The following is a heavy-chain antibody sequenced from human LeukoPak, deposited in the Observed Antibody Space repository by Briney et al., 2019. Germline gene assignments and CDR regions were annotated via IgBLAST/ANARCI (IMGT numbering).Heavy chain of an antibody. Sequence: ASVKVSCKASGYTFTGYYMHWVRQAPGQGLEWMGWINPNSGGTNYAQKFQGRVTMARDTSISTAYMGVSRLRSDDTAVYYCARDRGSLGWFDPWGQGTLVTVSS. D-gene: IGHD3-16*01. CDR1: GYTFTGYY. CDR3: ARDRGSLGWFDP. J-gene: IGHJ5*02. V-gene: IGHV1-2*02. CDR2: INPNSGGT.